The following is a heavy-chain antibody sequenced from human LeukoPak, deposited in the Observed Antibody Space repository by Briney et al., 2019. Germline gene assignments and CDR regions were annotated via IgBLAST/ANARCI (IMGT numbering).Heavy chain of an antibody. J-gene: IGHJ4*02. Sequence: GGSLRLSCAASGFTFSSYSMNWVRQAPGKGLGWVSSISSSSSYIYYADSVKGRFTISRDNAKNSLYLQMNSLRAEDTAVYYCARDVAAAGIFDYWGQGTLVTVSS. D-gene: IGHD6-13*01. CDR3: ARDVAAAGIFDY. V-gene: IGHV3-21*01. CDR2: ISSSSSYI. CDR1: GFTFSSYS.